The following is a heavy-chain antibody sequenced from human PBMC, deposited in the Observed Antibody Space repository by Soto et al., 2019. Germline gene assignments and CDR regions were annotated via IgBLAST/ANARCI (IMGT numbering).Heavy chain of an antibody. CDR1: GFTFISYG. D-gene: IGHD6-13*01. J-gene: IGHJ5*02. Sequence: EMQLLESGGGLVQPGGSLRLSCAASGFTFISYGMTWVRQAPGKGLEWVSGITTTGRNTYYAESVKGRFTISRYNSKNVVYMEMNSLRAEDTAVYYCARGAAAAGTDWFDAWGQGTLVIVSS. V-gene: IGHV3-23*01. CDR2: ITTTGRNT. CDR3: ARGAAAAGTDWFDA.